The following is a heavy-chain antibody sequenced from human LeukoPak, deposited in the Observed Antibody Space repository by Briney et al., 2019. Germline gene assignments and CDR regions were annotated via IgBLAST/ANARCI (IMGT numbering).Heavy chain of an antibody. Sequence: ASVKVSCKASGGTFSSYAISWVRQAPGQGLEWMGWISAYNGNTNYAQKLQGRVTMTTDTSTSTAYMELRSLRSDDTAVYYCARTYYDILTGSVNWFDPWGQGTLVTVSS. CDR3: ARTYYDILTGSVNWFDP. J-gene: IGHJ5*02. CDR1: GGTFSSYA. D-gene: IGHD3-9*01. V-gene: IGHV1-18*01. CDR2: ISAYNGNT.